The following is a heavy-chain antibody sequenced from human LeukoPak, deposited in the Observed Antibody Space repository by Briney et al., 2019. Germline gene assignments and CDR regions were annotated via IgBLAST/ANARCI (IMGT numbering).Heavy chain of an antibody. CDR1: GYTLTELS. CDR2: FDPEDGET. Sequence: ASVKVSCKVSGYTLTELSMHWVRQAPGKGLEWMGGFDPEDGETIYAQKFQGRVTMTEDTSTDTAYMELSSLRSEDTAVYYCATFRNHRSNWNYGDNWFDPWGQGTLVTVSS. J-gene: IGHJ5*02. CDR3: ATFRNHRSNWNYGDNWFDP. D-gene: IGHD1-7*01. V-gene: IGHV1-24*01.